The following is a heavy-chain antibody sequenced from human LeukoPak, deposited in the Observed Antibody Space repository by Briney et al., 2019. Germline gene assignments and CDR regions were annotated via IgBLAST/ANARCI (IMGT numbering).Heavy chain of an antibody. CDR1: GYTFTSYG. CDR3: ARDSSYGIYFDY. J-gene: IGHJ4*02. CDR2: ISAYNGNT. V-gene: IGHV1-18*01. D-gene: IGHD5-18*01. Sequence: GASVTVSCKASGYTFTSYGIGWVRQARGQGLEWMGWISAYNGNTNYAQKLQGRVTMTTDTSTSTAYMELRSLRSDDTAVYYCARDSSYGIYFDYWGQGTLVTVSS.